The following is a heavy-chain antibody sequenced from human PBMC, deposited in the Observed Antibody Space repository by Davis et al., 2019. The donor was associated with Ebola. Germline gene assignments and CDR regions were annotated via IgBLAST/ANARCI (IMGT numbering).Heavy chain of an antibody. D-gene: IGHD3-22*01. CDR2: IYYSGST. CDR3: ASLRQTYDSSGYSQPFDF. V-gene: IGHV4-39*01. J-gene: IGHJ4*02. Sequence: SETLSLTCTVSGGSIRSSTHYWGWIRQPPGKGLEWIGSIYYSGSTFHNPSLKSRVTISVDTSKNQFSLKLNSATAADTAVYYCASLRQTYDSSGYSQPFDFWGQGSLVTVSS. CDR1: GGSIRSSTHY.